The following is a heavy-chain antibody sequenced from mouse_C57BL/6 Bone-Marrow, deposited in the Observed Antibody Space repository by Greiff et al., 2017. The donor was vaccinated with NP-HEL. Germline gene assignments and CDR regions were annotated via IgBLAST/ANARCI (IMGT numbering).Heavy chain of an antibody. CDR3: ARSSDGYYLYYFDY. D-gene: IGHD2-3*01. CDR2: INPNNGGT. V-gene: IGHV1-18*01. CDR1: GYTFTDYN. J-gene: IGHJ2*01. Sequence: EVKLVESGPELVKPGASVKIPCKASGYTFTDYNMDWVKQSHGKSLEWIGDINPNNGGTIYNQKFKGKATLTVDKSSSTAYMELRSLTSEDTAVYYCARSSDGYYLYYFDYWGQGTTLTVSS.